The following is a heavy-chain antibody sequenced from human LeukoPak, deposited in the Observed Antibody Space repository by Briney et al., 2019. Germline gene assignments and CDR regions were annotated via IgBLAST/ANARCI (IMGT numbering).Heavy chain of an antibody. V-gene: IGHV3-33*06. Sequence: GGSLRLSCAASGFTFSSYGMHWVRQAPGKGLEWVAVIWYDGSNKYHADSVKGRFTISRDNSKNTLYLQMNSLRAEDTAVYYCAKDGSGWYDYYYMDVWGKGTTVTVSS. CDR1: GFTFSSYG. CDR3: AKDGSGWYDYYYMDV. J-gene: IGHJ6*03. CDR2: IWYDGSNK. D-gene: IGHD6-19*01.